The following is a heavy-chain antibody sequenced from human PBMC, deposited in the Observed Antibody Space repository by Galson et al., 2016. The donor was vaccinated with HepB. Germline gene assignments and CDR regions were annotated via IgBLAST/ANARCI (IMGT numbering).Heavy chain of an antibody. CDR2: SSANSGNT. CDR1: GYRFPTYG. J-gene: IGHJ4*02. CDR3: ARDVQFRFDY. D-gene: IGHD4-11*01. Sequence: SVTVSCTASGYRFPTYGISWVRQTPGQGLEWLGWSSANSGNTIYAQKFQDRVTMTRDTSASTVYMDLRSLRSDDTAVYYCARDVQFRFDYWGQGTLVTVSS. V-gene: IGHV1-18*04.